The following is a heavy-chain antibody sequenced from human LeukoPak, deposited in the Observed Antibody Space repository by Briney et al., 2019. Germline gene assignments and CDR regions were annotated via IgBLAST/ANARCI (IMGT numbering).Heavy chain of an antibody. CDR1: GCTYSSYA. Sequence: SVKVSCKASGCTYSSYAISWVRQAPGQGLEWMGRIIPIFGTANYAQKFQGRVTITTDESTSTAYMELSSLRSEDTAVYYCARDQYDSSGYYYYWGQGTLVTVSS. CDR3: ARDQYDSSGYYYY. CDR2: IIPIFGTA. V-gene: IGHV1-69*05. J-gene: IGHJ4*02. D-gene: IGHD3-22*01.